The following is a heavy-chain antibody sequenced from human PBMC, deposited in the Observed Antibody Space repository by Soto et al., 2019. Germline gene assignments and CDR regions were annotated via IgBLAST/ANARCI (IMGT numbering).Heavy chain of an antibody. J-gene: IGHJ4*02. CDR1: GFTFDDYA. V-gene: IGHV3-23*04. Sequence: EVQLVESGGGLVQPGRSLRLSCAASGFTFDDYAMHWVRQAPGKGLEWVSGISGSGGSTYYADSVKGRFTISRDNSKNTLYLQMNSLRAEDTAVYYCAKGYTVVTPLGYWGQGTLVTVSS. CDR2: ISGSGGST. CDR3: AKGYTVVTPLGY. D-gene: IGHD2-21*02.